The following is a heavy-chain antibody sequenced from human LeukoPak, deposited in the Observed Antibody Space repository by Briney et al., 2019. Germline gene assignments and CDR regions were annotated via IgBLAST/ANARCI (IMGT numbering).Heavy chain of an antibody. V-gene: IGHV1-8*01. CDR2: MNPNSGNT. CDR3: ARGPVVEQDDYGSGSYYNDY. J-gene: IGHJ4*02. Sequence: SVKVSCKASGYTFTSYDINWVRQATGQGLEWMGWMNPNSGNTGYAQKFQGRVTMTRNTSISTAYMELSSLRSEDTAVYYCARGPVVEQDDYGSGSYYNDYWGQGPLVTVS. D-gene: IGHD3-10*01. CDR1: GYTFTSYD.